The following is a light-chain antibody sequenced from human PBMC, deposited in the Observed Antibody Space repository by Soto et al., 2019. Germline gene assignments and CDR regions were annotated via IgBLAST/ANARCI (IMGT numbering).Light chain of an antibody. Sequence: QSVLTQPPSVSGAPGQRVTISCTGSGSNIGAGYDVHWYQQLPGTAPKLLIYGYMNRPSGVPDRFSGSKSGTSASLAITGLQAEDEADYYCQSYDSSLSGSVVFGGGTKVTVL. CDR3: QSYDSSLSGSVV. CDR2: GYM. V-gene: IGLV1-40*01. J-gene: IGLJ2*01. CDR1: GSNIGAGYD.